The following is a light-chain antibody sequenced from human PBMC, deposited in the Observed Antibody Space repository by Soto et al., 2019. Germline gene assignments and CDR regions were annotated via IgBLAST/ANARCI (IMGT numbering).Light chain of an antibody. CDR3: QSYDSSLSGSAV. V-gene: IGLV1-40*01. CDR2: GNS. Sequence: QSVLTQPPSVCGAPGQRVTISCTGSSSNIGAGYDVHWYQQLPGTAPKLLIYGNSNRPSGVPDRFSGSKSGTSASLAITGLQAEDEADYYCQSYDSSLSGSAVFGGGTKVTVL. J-gene: IGLJ2*01. CDR1: SSNIGAGYD.